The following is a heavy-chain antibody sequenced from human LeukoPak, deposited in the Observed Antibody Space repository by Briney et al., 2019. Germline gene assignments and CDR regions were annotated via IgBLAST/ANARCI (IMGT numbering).Heavy chain of an antibody. CDR1: GGSISSYY. Sequence: SETLSLTCTVSGGSISSYYWSWIRQPAGKGLEWIGRIYTAGSTNYNPSLKSRVTISVDTSKNQFSLKLSSVTAADTAAYYCARASVTYYYYYYMDVWGKGTTVTVSS. CDR2: IYTAGST. D-gene: IGHD4-11*01. CDR3: ARASVTYYYYYYMDV. V-gene: IGHV4-4*07. J-gene: IGHJ6*03.